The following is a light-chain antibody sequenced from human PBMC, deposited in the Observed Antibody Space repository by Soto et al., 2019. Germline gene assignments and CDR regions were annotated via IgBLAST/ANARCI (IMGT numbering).Light chain of an antibody. CDR2: DAS. CDR3: QQYSTYTPRT. Sequence: DIQMTQSPSTLSVSVGDRVTITCRASQSISPWLAWYQQKPGKAPKLLIYDASSLESGVPSRFSGSGSGTEFTLTISSLQPDDFATYYCQQYSTYTPRTFGQGTKVDI. V-gene: IGKV1-5*01. J-gene: IGKJ1*01. CDR1: QSISPW.